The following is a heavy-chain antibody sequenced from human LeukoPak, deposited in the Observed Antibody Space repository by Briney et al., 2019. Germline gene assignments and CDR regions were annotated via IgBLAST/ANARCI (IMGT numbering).Heavy chain of an antibody. D-gene: IGHD6-6*01. J-gene: IGHJ3*02. CDR3: ARAPRIAAIRHASDI. CDR1: GGSISSYY. Sequence: SATLSLTCTVPGGSISSYYWSWIRQPAGKGLEWIGRIYTSGSTNYNPSLKSRVTMSVDTSKNQFSLKLSSVTAADTAVYYCARAPRIAAIRHASDICGQGTMVTVSS. CDR2: IYTSGST. V-gene: IGHV4-4*07.